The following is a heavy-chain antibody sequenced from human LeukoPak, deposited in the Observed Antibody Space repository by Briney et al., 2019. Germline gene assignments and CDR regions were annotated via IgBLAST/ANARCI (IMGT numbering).Heavy chain of an antibody. V-gene: IGHV4-34*01. CDR1: GGSFSGYY. CDR2: INHSGST. D-gene: IGHD3-22*01. J-gene: IGHJ4*02. Sequence: PSETLSLTCAVYGGSFSGYYWSWIRQPPGKGVEWIGEINHSGSTNYNPSLKSRVTISVDTSKNQFSLKLSSVTAADTAVYYCARLRTLYDSSGYYYWGQGTLVTVSS. CDR3: ARLRTLYDSSGYYY.